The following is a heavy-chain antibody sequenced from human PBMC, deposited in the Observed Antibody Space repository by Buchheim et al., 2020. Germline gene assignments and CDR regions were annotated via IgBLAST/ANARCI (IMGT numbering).Heavy chain of an antibody. CDR1: GFTFSSYD. D-gene: IGHD7-27*01. V-gene: IGHV3-13*04. CDR2: TGTTGDT. Sequence: EVQLVESGGGLVQPGGSLRLSCTASGFTFSSYDMHWVRQVPGKGLEWVSGTGTTGDTYYPESLRGRFIVPREDGKNSLYLQMNSLTAGDTAVYYCARDSVRGDGMWYFDLWGRG. J-gene: IGHJ2*01. CDR3: ARDSVRGDGMWYFDL.